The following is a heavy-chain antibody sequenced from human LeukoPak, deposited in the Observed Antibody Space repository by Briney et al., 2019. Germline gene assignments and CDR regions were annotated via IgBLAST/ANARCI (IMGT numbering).Heavy chain of an antibody. CDR1: GGTFSSYA. CDR2: IIPILGIA. Sequence: SVKVSCKASGGTFSSYAISWVRQAPGQGLEWMGRIIPILGIANYAQKFQGRVTITADKSTSTAYMELSSLRSEDTAVYYCASPYQDCSSTSCYGNYYYYGMDVWGQGTTVTVSS. V-gene: IGHV1-69*04. CDR3: ASPYQDCSSTSCYGNYYYYGMDV. J-gene: IGHJ6*02. D-gene: IGHD2-2*01.